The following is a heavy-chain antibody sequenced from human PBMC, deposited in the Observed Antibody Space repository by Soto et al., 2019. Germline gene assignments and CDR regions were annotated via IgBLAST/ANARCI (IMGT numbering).Heavy chain of an antibody. CDR3: GRLYGDYTFDY. Sequence: QVQLVESGGGVVQPGRSLRLSCAASGFTFSSYGMHWVRQAPGKGLECVAVIWSDGSNKYYADSVKGRVTISRDNSKNTLCRQMTSLSCEDTDVYYCGRLYGDYTFDYWGKGTLVTVSS. D-gene: IGHD4-17*01. CDR1: GFTFSSYG. CDR2: IWSDGSNK. J-gene: IGHJ4*02. V-gene: IGHV3-33*01.